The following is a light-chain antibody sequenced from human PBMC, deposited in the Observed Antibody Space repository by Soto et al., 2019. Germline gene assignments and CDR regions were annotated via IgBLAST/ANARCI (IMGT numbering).Light chain of an antibody. CDR2: RTS. CDR3: QQYNNWPRAT. J-gene: IGKJ4*01. V-gene: IGKV3-15*01. CDR1: QSISSN. Sequence: EIVITQSPATLSVSPGERATLSCRASQSISSNLAWYQQKPGQAPRLLMFRTSSRATGFPARFSGSGSGTEFNLTISSLXSEDFGVYYRQQYNNWPRATFGGGTKVDIK.